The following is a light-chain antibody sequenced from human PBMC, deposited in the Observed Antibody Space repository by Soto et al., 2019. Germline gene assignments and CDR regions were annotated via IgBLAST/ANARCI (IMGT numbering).Light chain of an antibody. V-gene: IGKV3-20*01. CDR2: GAS. Sequence: EIVLTQSPGTLSLSPGERATLSCRASQSVSNNYLAWYQQKPGQAPRLLFSGASSRATGIPDRFSGSGSGTVFTLTISSLEPEDFAIYYCQQYDSSPLTFGQGTKVDIK. CDR1: QSVSNNY. J-gene: IGKJ1*01. CDR3: QQYDSSPLT.